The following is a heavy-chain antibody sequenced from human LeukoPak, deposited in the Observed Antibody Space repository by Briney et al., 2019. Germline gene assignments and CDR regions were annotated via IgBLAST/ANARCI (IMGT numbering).Heavy chain of an antibody. J-gene: IGHJ3*02. CDR1: GFTFGDYA. Sequence: GRSLRLSCTASGFTFGDYAMAWVRQAPGRGLEWVGFIRSKSYGGTTEYAASVKGRFTISRDDSKSIAYLQMNSLKTEDTAVYYCSRGPYCSSGSCYPDPDAFDIWGQGTVVTFSS. D-gene: IGHD2-15*01. CDR2: IRSKSYGGTT. V-gene: IGHV3-49*04. CDR3: SRGPYCSSGSCYPDPDAFDI.